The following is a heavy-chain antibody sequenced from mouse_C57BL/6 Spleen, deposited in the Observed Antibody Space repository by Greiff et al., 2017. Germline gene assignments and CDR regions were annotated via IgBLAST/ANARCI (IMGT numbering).Heavy chain of an antibody. CDR2: IDPANGNT. D-gene: IGHD1-1*01. J-gene: IGHJ2*01. V-gene: IGHV14-3*01. CDR1: GFNIKNTY. Sequence: VQLQQSVAELVRPGASVKLSCTASGFNIKNTYMHWVKQRPEQGLEWIGRIDPANGNTTYAPKFPGKATITADTSSNTAYLQLSSLTSEDAAIYYCVIEVDYGRWDFDYWGQGTTLTVSS. CDR3: VIEVDYGRWDFDY.